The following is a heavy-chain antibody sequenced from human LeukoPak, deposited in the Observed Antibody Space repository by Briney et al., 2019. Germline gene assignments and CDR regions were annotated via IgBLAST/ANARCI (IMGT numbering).Heavy chain of an antibody. V-gene: IGHV3-21*01. CDR1: AVTFSGCS. D-gene: IGHD1-26*01. CDR3: ARVWEGGSYPYNYYGLYG. J-gene: IGHJ6*02. CDR2: ISSSSSYI. Sequence: GGALRLSCAPSAVTFSGCSMNWVRQAPGKRLEWGSSISSSSSYIYYADSVEGRFTITRDNAKTSLYLQMNSLRAEDTAVYYCARVWEGGSYPYNYYGLYGWGQGTTVTVSS.